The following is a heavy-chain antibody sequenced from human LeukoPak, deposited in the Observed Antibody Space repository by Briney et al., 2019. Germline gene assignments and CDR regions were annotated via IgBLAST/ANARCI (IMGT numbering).Heavy chain of an antibody. CDR1: GFTFDDYA. Sequence: PGGSRRLSCAASGFTFDDYAMHWVRQAPGKGLEWVSGISWNSGSIGYADSVKGRFTISRDNAKNSLYLQMNSLRAEDTALYYCAKDIEAAAGYFDYWGQGTLVTVSS. CDR3: AKDIEAAAGYFDY. CDR2: ISWNSGSI. D-gene: IGHD6-13*01. J-gene: IGHJ4*02. V-gene: IGHV3-9*01.